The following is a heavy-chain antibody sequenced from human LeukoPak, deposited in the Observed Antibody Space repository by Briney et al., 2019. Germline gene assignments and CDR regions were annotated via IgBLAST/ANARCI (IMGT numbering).Heavy chain of an antibody. CDR2: ISAYNGNT. CDR3: ARAGSGLYYYYYMDV. Sequence: ASVKVSCKASGYTFTSYGISWVRQAPGQGLERMGWISAYNGNTNYAQRLQGRVTMTTDTSTSTAYMELRSLRSDDTAVYYCARAGSGLYYYYYMDVWGKGTTVTVSS. V-gene: IGHV1-18*01. J-gene: IGHJ6*03. CDR1: GYTFTSYG. D-gene: IGHD2-15*01.